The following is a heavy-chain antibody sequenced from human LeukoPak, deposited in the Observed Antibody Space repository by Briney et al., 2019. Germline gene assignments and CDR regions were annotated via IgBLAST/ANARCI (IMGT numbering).Heavy chain of an antibody. CDR3: VRVVYCSGVSCSCYFDF. V-gene: IGHV3-21*01. D-gene: IGHD2-15*01. CDR2: ISDSSTNI. J-gene: IGHJ4*02. Sequence: GGSLRLSCAASGFSFSSYSMNWVRQAPGKGLEWVSSISDSSTNIFNADPVQGRFTISRDDAKNSLYLQMNSLRVEDTAVYYCVRVVYCSGVSCSCYFDFWGQGTLVTVSS. CDR1: GFSFSSYS.